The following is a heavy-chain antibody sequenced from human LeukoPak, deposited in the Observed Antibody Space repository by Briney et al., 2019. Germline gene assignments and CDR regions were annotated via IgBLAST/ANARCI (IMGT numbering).Heavy chain of an antibody. CDR2: IYYSGRS. CDR3: ARTGSSSWYAFDI. V-gene: IGHV4-39*07. Sequence: SETLSLTCTVSGGSISNYSYYWGWIRQPPGKGLEWIGIIYYSGRSYNNPSHQSRVTLSVDTSKNQFSLKLNSVTAADTAVYYCARTGSSSWYAFDIWGQGTMVTVSS. J-gene: IGHJ3*02. D-gene: IGHD6-6*01. CDR1: GGSISNYSYY.